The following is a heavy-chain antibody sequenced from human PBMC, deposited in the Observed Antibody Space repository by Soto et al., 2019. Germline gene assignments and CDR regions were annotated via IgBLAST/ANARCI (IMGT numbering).Heavy chain of an antibody. D-gene: IGHD1-26*01. CDR2: ISYDASNK. CDR1: GFTFSNFG. J-gene: IGHJ5*02. Sequence: QVQLVESGGGVVQPGRSLRLSCAASGFTFSNFGMHWVRQAPGKGLEWVAVISYDASNKDYGDSLKGRFTLSRHNSKNTLYLQMSSLRAEDTAVYYCARDLAGASISNWFDPWGQGTLVTVSS. V-gene: IGHV3-30*19. CDR3: ARDLAGASISNWFDP.